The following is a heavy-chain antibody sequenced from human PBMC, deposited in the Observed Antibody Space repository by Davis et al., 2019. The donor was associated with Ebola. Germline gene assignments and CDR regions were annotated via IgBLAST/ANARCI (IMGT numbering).Heavy chain of an antibody. CDR2: INPSGGST. J-gene: IGHJ4*02. Sequence: ASVKVSCKASGYTFTSYYMHWVRQPPGQGLEWMGIINPSGGSTSYAQKFQGRVTMTRDTSTSTVYMELSRLRSEDTAVYYCARGFITMVRGDLYYFDYWGQGTLVTVSS. V-gene: IGHV1-46*01. D-gene: IGHD3-10*01. CDR1: GYTFTSYY. CDR3: ARGFITMVRGDLYYFDY.